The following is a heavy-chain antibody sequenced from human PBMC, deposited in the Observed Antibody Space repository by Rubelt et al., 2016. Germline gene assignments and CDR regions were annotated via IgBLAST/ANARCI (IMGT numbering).Heavy chain of an antibody. CDR3: ATESYYRFDN. V-gene: IGHV3-7*01. Sequence: EVQLVESGGGLVQPGGSLRLSCAASGFTFSSYWMTWVRQAPGKGLEWVAHINQDGTDKYYVDSVKGRFTISRDNAKNSLYLLMNGLRAEDTAVFYCATESYYRFDNWGQGTLVTVSS. CDR2: INQDGTDK. D-gene: IGHD3-10*01. CDR1: GFTFSSYW. J-gene: IGHJ4*02.